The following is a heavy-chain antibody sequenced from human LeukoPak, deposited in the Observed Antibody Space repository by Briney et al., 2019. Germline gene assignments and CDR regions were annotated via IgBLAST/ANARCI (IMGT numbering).Heavy chain of an antibody. J-gene: IGHJ5*02. CDR3: AKNFAGATTVTNWFDP. D-gene: IGHD4-17*01. Sequence: GGSLRLSCAASGFTFSSYGMPWVRQAPGKGLEWVAVISYDGSNKYYADSVKGRFTISRDNSKDTLYLQMNSLRAEDTAVYYCAKNFAGATTVTNWFDPWGQGTLVTVSS. CDR1: GFTFSSYG. CDR2: ISYDGSNK. V-gene: IGHV3-30*18.